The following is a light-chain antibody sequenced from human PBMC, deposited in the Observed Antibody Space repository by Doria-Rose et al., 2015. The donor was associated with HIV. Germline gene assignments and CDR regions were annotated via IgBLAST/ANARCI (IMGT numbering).Light chain of an antibody. CDR2: AAS. J-gene: IGKJ1*01. CDR3: QQYYSYPPT. Sequence: TGDRVTITCRASQDISNYLAWYQQKPGKAPKLLIYAASTLQSGVPSRFSGSGSGTDFTLAISYLQSEDFVTYYCQQYYSYPPTFGQGTKVEVK. CDR1: QDISNY. V-gene: IGKV1-8*01.